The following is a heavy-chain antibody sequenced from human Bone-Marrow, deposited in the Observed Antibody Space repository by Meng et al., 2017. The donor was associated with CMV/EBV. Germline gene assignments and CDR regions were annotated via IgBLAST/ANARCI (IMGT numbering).Heavy chain of an antibody. D-gene: IGHD4-17*01. CDR1: GYTFTSYD. CDR2: MNPNSGNT. CDR3: ARRRYDYGDSRWFDP. Sequence: ASVKVSCKASGYTFTSYDINWVRQATGQGLEWMGWMNPNSGNTGYAQKFQGRVTMTRNTSISTAYMELSRLRSDDTAVYYCARRRYDYGDSRWFDPWGQGTLVTVSS. V-gene: IGHV1-8*01. J-gene: IGHJ5*02.